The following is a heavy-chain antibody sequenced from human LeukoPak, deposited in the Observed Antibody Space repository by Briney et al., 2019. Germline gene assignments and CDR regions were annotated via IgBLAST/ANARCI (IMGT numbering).Heavy chain of an antibody. CDR1: AFTFSDYS. D-gene: IGHD1-26*01. J-gene: IGHJ4*02. CDR3: ARDRLTSGSYFFDY. V-gene: IGHV3-48*01. Sequence: GGSLRLPCAASAFTFSDYSMNWVRQAPGKGLEWISYISGRSSTIYYADSVRGRFTISRDNAKNSMYLQMNSLRAEDTAVYYCARDRLTSGSYFFDYWGQGTLVTVSS. CDR2: ISGRSSTI.